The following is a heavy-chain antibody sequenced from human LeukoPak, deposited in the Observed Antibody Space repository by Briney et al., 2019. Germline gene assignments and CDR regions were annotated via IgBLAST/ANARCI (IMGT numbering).Heavy chain of an antibody. J-gene: IGHJ4*02. D-gene: IGHD3-10*01. CDR1: GFTFSSYA. CDR2: ISGSGGST. CDR3: AKDTLVRGVINGYFDY. Sequence: GGSLRLSCAASGFTFSSYAMSWVRQAPGKGLEWVSAISGSGGSTYYADSVKGRFTISRDNSKNTLYLQMNSLRAEDTAVYYCAKDTLVRGVINGYFDYWGQGTLVTVSS. V-gene: IGHV3-23*01.